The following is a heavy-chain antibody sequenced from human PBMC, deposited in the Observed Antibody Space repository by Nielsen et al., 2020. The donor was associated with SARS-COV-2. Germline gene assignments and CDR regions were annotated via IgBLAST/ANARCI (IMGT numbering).Heavy chain of an antibody. J-gene: IGHJ4*02. CDR1: GYTFTSYY. D-gene: IGHD3-3*01. CDR3: ARDRDPLGITIFGVFDY. V-gene: IGHV1-46*01. CDR2: INPSGGST. Sequence: ASVKVSCKASGYTFTSYYMHWVRQAPGQGLEWMGIINPSGGSTSYAQKLQGRVNMTRDTSTSTVYMELSSLRSEDTAVYYCARDRDPLGITIFGVFDYWGQGTLVTVSS.